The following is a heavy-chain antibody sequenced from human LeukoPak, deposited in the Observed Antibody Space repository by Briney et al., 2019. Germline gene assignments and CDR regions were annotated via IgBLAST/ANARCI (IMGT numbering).Heavy chain of an antibody. V-gene: IGHV3-49*04. CDR3: TRDLLAGDYYGSGNLGY. D-gene: IGHD3-10*01. CDR2: IRNKAYGGTT. CDR1: GFTFGDYA. Sequence: PGGSLRLSCTASGFTFGDYAMSWVRQAPGKGLEWVGFIRNKAYGGTTEYAASVKGRFTISRDDSKSIAFLQTNSLKTEDTAVYYCTRDLLAGDYYGSGNLGYWGQGTLVTVSS. J-gene: IGHJ4*02.